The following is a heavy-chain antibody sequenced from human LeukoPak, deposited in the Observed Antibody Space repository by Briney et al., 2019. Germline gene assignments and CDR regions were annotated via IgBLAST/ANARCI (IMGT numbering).Heavy chain of an antibody. V-gene: IGHV3-23*01. Sequence: GGSLRLSCAASGFTFSSYAMSWVRQAPGKGLEWVSATSGSGGSTYYADSVKGRFTISRDNSKNTLYLQMNSLRAEDTAVYYCAKDFGGPKVGASHYWGQGTLVTVSS. D-gene: IGHD3-10*01. CDR3: AKDFGGPKVGASHY. CDR1: GFTFSSYA. CDR2: TSGSGGST. J-gene: IGHJ4*02.